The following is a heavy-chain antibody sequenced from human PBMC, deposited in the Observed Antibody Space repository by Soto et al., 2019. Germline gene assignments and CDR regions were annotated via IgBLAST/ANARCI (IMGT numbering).Heavy chain of an antibody. CDR2: ISTFNGDT. Sequence: QVQLVQSGPEVKKPGASVKVSCETSGYTFTTYDITWVRQAPGHGLEWMGWISTFNGDTKYEEKLQDRVTMTTDTFTATAYMELRSLGSDDTAVYYCARGYCADDICYYFDFWGQGTLVTVYS. V-gene: IGHV1-18*01. D-gene: IGHD2-8*01. CDR3: ARGYCADDICYYFDF. J-gene: IGHJ4*02. CDR1: GYTFTTYD.